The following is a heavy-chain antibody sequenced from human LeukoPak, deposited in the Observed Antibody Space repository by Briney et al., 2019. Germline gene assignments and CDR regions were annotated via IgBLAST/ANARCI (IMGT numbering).Heavy chain of an antibody. Sequence: GGSLRLSCAASGFTFSSYAMSWVRQAPGGGLEWVSAISGSGGSTYYADSVKGRFTISRDNSKNTLYLQMNSLRAEDTAVYYCAKGTSTVVTRGGWDYWGQGTLVTVSS. J-gene: IGHJ4*02. CDR2: ISGSGGST. CDR3: AKGTSTVVTRGGWDY. V-gene: IGHV3-23*01. D-gene: IGHD4-23*01. CDR1: GFTFSSYA.